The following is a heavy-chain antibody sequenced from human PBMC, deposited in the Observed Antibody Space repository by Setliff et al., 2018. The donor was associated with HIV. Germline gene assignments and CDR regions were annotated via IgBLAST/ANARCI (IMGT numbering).Heavy chain of an antibody. CDR1: GFTFSSYA. Sequence: QTGGSLRLSCSASGFTFSSYAMHWVRQAPGKGLEWVSYISNSGTSIYYADSVKGRFTISRDNAKNSLYLQMNSLRAEDTAVYYCATRFSNSWAFDYWGQGTLVTVSS. J-gene: IGHJ4*02. D-gene: IGHD2-2*01. CDR3: ATRFSNSWAFDY. CDR2: ISNSGTSI. V-gene: IGHV3-48*04.